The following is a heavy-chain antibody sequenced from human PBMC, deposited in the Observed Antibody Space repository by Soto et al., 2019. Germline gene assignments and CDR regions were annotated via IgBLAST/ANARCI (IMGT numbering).Heavy chain of an antibody. CDR2: IRASGVST. CDR1: GFTFSSYA. J-gene: IGHJ5*02. Sequence: GGSLRLSCAASGFTFSSYAMSWVRQAPGKGLEWVSAIRASGVSTYYADSVKGRFTISRDNSKNTLYLQMNSLRAEDTAIYYCATARGVWRETPYNWFDPWGQGTLVTVSS. CDR3: ATARGVWRETPYNWFDP. D-gene: IGHD3-10*01. V-gene: IGHV3-23*01.